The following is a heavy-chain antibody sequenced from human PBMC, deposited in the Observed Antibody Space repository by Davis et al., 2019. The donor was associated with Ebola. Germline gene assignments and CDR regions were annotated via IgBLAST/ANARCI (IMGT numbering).Heavy chain of an antibody. J-gene: IGHJ4*02. Sequence: PSETLSPTFAIPGATVSSNRVAWYWIRQSPSRGLEWLGRTYYNSKWYHDYALSVKSRITINLDTSKNQFSLHLNSVTPEDTAVYYCARGWLRSAFDYWGQGTLVTVSS. CDR1: GATVSSNRVA. V-gene: IGHV6-1*01. CDR2: TYYNSKWYH. D-gene: IGHD5-12*01. CDR3: ARGWLRSAFDY.